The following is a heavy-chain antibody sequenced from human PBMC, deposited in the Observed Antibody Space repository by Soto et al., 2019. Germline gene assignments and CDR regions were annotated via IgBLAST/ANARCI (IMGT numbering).Heavy chain of an antibody. CDR3: AREFKSVAAAGTRTLAY. V-gene: IGHV3-21*01. D-gene: IGHD6-13*01. CDR1: GFTFSSYS. J-gene: IGHJ4*02. Sequence: PGGSLRLSCAASGFTFSSYSMNWVRQAPGKGLEWVSSISSSSSYIYYADSVKGRFTISRDNAKNSLYLQMNSLRAEDTAVCYCAREFKSVAAAGTRTLAYWGQGTLVTVSS. CDR2: ISSSSSYI.